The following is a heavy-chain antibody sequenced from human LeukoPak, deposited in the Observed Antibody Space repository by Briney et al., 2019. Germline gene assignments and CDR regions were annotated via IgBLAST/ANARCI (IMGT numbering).Heavy chain of an antibody. V-gene: IGHV3-9*01. CDR2: ISWNSGSI. D-gene: IGHD2-15*01. CDR3: ASSLGGGNWFDP. Sequence: GTSLRLSCAASGFSFDDYVMHWVRQAPGKGLEWVSGISWNSGSIGYADSVKGRFTTSRDNAKNSLYLQMSSLRAEDTAVYYCASSLGGGNWFDPWGQGTLVTVSS. J-gene: IGHJ5*02. CDR1: GFSFDDYV.